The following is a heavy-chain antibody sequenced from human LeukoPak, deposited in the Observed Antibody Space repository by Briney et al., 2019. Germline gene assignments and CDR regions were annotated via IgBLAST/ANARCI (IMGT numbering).Heavy chain of an antibody. CDR2: IYTSGST. V-gene: IGHV4-4*07. CDR1: GGSISSYH. Sequence: PSETLSLACTVSGGSISSYHWSWIRQPAGKGLEWIGRIYTSGSTNYNPSLKSRVTMSVDTSKNQFSLKLSSVTAADTAVYYCARTDSSGYFYFDYWGQGTLVTVSS. D-gene: IGHD3-22*01. CDR3: ARTDSSGYFYFDY. J-gene: IGHJ4*02.